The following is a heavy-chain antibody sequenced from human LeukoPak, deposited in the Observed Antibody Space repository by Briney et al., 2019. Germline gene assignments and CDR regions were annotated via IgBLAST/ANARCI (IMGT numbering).Heavy chain of an antibody. J-gene: IGHJ4*02. CDR1: GYSFTSYW. CDR3: ATEYCSGGSCYSMDY. CDR2: IDPSDSYT. V-gene: IGHV5-10-1*01. Sequence: GESLKISCKGSGYSFTSYWISWVRQMPGKGLEWMGRIDPSDSYTNYSPSFQGHVTISADKSISTAYLQWSSLKASDTAMYYRATEYCSGGSCYSMDYWGQGTLVTVSS. D-gene: IGHD2-15*01.